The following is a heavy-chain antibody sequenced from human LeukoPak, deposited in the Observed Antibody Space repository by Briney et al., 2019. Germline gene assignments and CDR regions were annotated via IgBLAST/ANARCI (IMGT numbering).Heavy chain of an antibody. CDR2: ISSNGGST. D-gene: IGHD6-13*01. CDR3: VKGLPGYGGHLDY. Sequence: GGSLRLSCSAPGFTFSSYAMHWVRQAPGKGLEYVSLISSNGGSTYYADSVKGRFTISRDNSKNTLYLEMSSLRVEDTAVYYCVKGLPGYGGHLDYWGQGTLVTVSS. CDR1: GFTFSSYA. V-gene: IGHV3-64D*06. J-gene: IGHJ4*02.